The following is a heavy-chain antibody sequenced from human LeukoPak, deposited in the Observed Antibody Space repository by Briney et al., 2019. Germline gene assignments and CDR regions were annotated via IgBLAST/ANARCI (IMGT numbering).Heavy chain of an antibody. CDR2: ISYDGGNK. Sequence: GGSLRLSCAASGFTFISSAMHWVRQAPGKGLEWVAVISYDGGNKYYADSVKGRFTISRDNTKNTLYVGMNSLRAEDTAVYYCARGPGPAGGSSGWYYFDYWGQGSVVTVSS. J-gene: IGHJ4*02. CDR3: ARGPGPAGGSSGWYYFDY. CDR1: GFTFISSA. V-gene: IGHV3-30-3*01. D-gene: IGHD6-19*01.